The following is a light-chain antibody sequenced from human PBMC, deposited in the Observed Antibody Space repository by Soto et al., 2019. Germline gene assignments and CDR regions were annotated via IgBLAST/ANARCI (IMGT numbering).Light chain of an antibody. CDR1: QSLLHSNGYNY. Sequence: DIVMTQSPLSLPVTPGEPASISCRSSQSLLHSNGYNYLDWYLQKPGQSPQLLIYLGSNRASGVPDRFSGSGSGTDFTLKISRVEAEDVGVYYWMQALQTPLTFGGGTKGEIK. V-gene: IGKV2-28*01. J-gene: IGKJ4*01. CDR3: MQALQTPLT. CDR2: LGS.